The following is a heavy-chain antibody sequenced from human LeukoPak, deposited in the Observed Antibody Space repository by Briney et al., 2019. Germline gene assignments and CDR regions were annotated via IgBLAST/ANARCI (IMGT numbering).Heavy chain of an antibody. Sequence: PGGSLRLSCAASGFTFSSYAMSWIRQPPGKGLEWIGEINHSGSTNYNPSLKSRVTISVDTSKNQFSLKLSSVTAADTAVYYCARGLWDYDSSGYIDYWGQGTLVTVSS. D-gene: IGHD3-22*01. CDR1: GFTFSSYA. V-gene: IGHV4-34*01. J-gene: IGHJ4*02. CDR3: ARGLWDYDSSGYIDY. CDR2: INHSGST.